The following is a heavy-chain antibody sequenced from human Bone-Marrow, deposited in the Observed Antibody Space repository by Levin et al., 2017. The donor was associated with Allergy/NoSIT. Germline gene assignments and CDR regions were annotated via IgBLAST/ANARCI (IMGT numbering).Heavy chain of an antibody. J-gene: IGHJ6*02. CDR1: GYSFSNYG. CDR3: ARGLSGSSHYVYYAMEV. V-gene: IGHV1-18*01. CDR2: ISPLNGNT. D-gene: IGHD1-26*01. Sequence: ASVKVSCKASGYSFSNYGFNWVRQAPGQGLEWMGWISPLNGNTKYVQSLQGRVSLTTDTPTSTAYMELRSLTSDDTAVYYCARGLSGSSHYVYYAMEVWGQGTTVTVSS.